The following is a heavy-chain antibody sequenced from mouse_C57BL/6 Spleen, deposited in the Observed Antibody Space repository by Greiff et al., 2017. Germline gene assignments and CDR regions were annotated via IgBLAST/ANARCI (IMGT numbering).Heavy chain of an antibody. Sequence: EVKLVESGGGLVKPGGSLKLSCAASGFTFSSYTMSWVRQTPEKRLEWVATISGGGGNTYYPDSVKGRFTISRDNAKNTLYLQMSSLRSEDTALYYCARHAGGPYAMDYWGQGTSVTVSS. D-gene: IGHD1-1*02. CDR2: ISGGGGNT. CDR3: ARHAGGPYAMDY. J-gene: IGHJ4*01. CDR1: GFTFSSYT. V-gene: IGHV5-9*01.